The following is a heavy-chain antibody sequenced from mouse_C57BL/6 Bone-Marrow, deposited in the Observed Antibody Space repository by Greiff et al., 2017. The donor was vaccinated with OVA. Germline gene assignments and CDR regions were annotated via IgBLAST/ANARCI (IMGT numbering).Heavy chain of an antibody. CDR3: ASPLYGYDEGYYAMDY. J-gene: IGHJ4*01. CDR1: GYTFTSYW. CDR2: IHPNSGST. D-gene: IGHD2-2*01. V-gene: IGHV1-64*01. Sequence: QVQLQQSGAELVKPGASVKLSCKASGYTFTSYWMHWVKQRPGQGLEWIGMIHPNSGSTNYNEKFKSKATLTVDKSSSTAYMQLSSLTSEDSAVYYCASPLYGYDEGYYAMDYWGQGTSVTVSS.